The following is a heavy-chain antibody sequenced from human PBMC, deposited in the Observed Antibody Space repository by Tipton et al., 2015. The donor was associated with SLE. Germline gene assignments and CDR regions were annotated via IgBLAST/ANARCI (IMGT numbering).Heavy chain of an antibody. Sequence: TLSLTCTVSGGSISSSSYYWGWIRQPPGKVLEWIGSIYYSGSTYYNPSLKSRVTISVDTSKNQFSLKLSSVTAADTVVYYCARGPQPRWYFDLWGRGSLVTVSS. V-gene: IGHV4-39*07. CDR2: IYYSGST. CDR1: GGSISSSSYY. J-gene: IGHJ2*01. CDR3: ARGPQPRWYFDL.